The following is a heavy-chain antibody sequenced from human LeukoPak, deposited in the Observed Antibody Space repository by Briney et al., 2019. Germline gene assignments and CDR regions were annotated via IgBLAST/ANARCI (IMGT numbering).Heavy chain of an antibody. D-gene: IGHD3-10*01. CDR2: INHSGST. J-gene: IGHJ4*02. V-gene: IGHV4-34*01. Sequence: SETLSLTCAVYGGSFSGYYWSWIRQPPGKGLEWIGEINHSGSTNYHPSLKRRVTISVDTSKNQCYLKLSSVTAADTAVYYCARGLIGIGYYGSGSFDYWGQGTLVTVSS. CDR1: GGSFSGYY. CDR3: ARGLIGIGYYGSGSFDY.